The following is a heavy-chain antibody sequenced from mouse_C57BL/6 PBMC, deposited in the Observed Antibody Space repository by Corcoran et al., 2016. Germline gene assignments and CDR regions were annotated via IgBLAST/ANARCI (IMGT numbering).Heavy chain of an antibody. D-gene: IGHD3-1*01. CDR1: GYTFTDYY. V-gene: IGHV1-19*01. CDR2: INPYNGGT. Sequence: EVQLQQSGPVLVKPGASVKMSCKASGYTFTDYYMNWVKQSHGKSLEWIGVINPYNGGTRYNQKFKGKATLTVDKSSSTAYMELNSLTSEDSAVYYGERYVGRSYYLDYWGQGTTLTVSS. J-gene: IGHJ2*01. CDR3: ERYVGRSYYLDY.